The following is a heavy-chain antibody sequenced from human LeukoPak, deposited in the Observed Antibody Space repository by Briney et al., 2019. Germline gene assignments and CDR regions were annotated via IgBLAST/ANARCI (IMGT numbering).Heavy chain of an antibody. V-gene: IGHV4-38-2*02. CDR3: ARFGIVVVPAAILPYAFDI. Sequence: SETLSLTCTVSGYSISSGYYWGWIRQPPGKGLEWIGSIYHSGSTYYNPSLKSRVTISVDTSKNQFSLKLSSVTAADTAVYYCARFGIVVVPAAILPYAFDIWGQGTMVTVSS. J-gene: IGHJ3*02. D-gene: IGHD2-2*01. CDR1: GYSISSGYY. CDR2: IYHSGST.